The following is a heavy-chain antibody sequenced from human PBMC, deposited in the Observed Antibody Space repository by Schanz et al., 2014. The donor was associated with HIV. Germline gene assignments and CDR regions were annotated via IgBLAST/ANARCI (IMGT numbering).Heavy chain of an antibody. CDR1: GFTFSNYA. V-gene: IGHV3-23*04. D-gene: IGHD3-22*01. CDR2: ISESGGRT. J-gene: IGHJ4*02. Sequence: EVQLVESGGGLVKPGRSLRLSCAASGFTFSNYAMSWVRQAPGKGLEWVSSISESGGRTYYADSLRGRFTISRDNSKNTLYLQMTTLRTEDTALYYCAKPEYDSSGNSQSHFDYWGQGTLVTVSS. CDR3: AKPEYDSSGNSQSHFDY.